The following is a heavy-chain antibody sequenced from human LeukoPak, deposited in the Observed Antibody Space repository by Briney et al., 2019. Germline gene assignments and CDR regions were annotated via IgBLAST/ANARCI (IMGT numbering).Heavy chain of an antibody. CDR3: ARDHRPEIQYYYMDV. CDR1: GFSLSNYG. V-gene: IGHV3-33*01. Sequence: GGSLRLSCAASGFSLSNYGMHWVRQAPGKGLEWVAALLYDGNTKHYADSVKGRFTISRDISKNTFYLQMNSLTAEDTAVYYCARDHRPEIQYYYMDVWGKGATVAVSS. J-gene: IGHJ6*03. CDR2: LLYDGNTK. D-gene: IGHD1-14*01.